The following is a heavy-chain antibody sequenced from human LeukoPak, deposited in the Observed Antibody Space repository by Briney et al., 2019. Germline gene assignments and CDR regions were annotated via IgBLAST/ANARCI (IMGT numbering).Heavy chain of an antibody. CDR1: GFTFSSYA. CDR2: ISGSGGST. D-gene: IGHD3-10*01. Sequence: GGSLRLSCAASGFTFSSYAMSWVRQAPGKGLEWISGISGSGGSTYYADSVKGRFTISRDNSKNTLYLQMNSLRVEDTAVYYCARVLWFGTYYYYYMDVWGKGTTVTVS. CDR3: ARVLWFGTYYYYYMDV. J-gene: IGHJ6*03. V-gene: IGHV3-23*01.